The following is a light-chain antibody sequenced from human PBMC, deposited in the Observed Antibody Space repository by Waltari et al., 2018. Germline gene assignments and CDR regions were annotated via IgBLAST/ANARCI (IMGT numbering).Light chain of an antibody. CDR2: DAS. CDR3: QQRSDLPPIT. V-gene: IGKV3-11*01. Sequence: IVLTQSPATLSLSPGERATLSCRASQSISTYLAWYKQKPGQAPRLLISDASYRATGIPARFSGSGSGTDFTLTISSLEPEDFAVYYCQQRSDLPPITFGQGTKVEI. J-gene: IGKJ1*01. CDR1: QSISTY.